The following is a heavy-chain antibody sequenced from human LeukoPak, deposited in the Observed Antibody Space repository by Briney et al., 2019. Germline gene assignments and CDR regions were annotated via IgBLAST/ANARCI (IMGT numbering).Heavy chain of an antibody. CDR2: ISGSGGST. D-gene: IGHD6-6*01. J-gene: IGHJ4*02. CDR1: GFTFSSYA. V-gene: IGHV3-23*01. CDR3: AKDLLSEYSSSSGSGAY. Sequence: GGSLRLSCAASGFTFSSYAMSWVRQAPGKGLEWVSAISGSGGSTYYADSVKGRFTISRDNSKNTLFLQMTSLRAEDTAVYYCAKDLLSEYSSSSGSGAYWGQGTLVTVSS.